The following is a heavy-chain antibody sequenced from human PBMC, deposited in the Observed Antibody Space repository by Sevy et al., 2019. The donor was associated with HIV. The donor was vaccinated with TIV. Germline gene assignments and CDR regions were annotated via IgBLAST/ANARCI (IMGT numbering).Heavy chain of an antibody. V-gene: IGHV3-23*01. J-gene: IGHJ4*02. CDR3: ASGDTTMITDLDY. Sequence: GGSLRLSCGASGFTFSNYAMSWVRQAPGKGPEWVSGINNGGSTYYADSVKGRFTISRDNSKKMVFLQMNSLRAEDTAVYYCASGDTTMITDLDYWGQGTLVTVSS. CDR2: INNGGST. CDR1: GFTFSNYA. D-gene: IGHD5-18*01.